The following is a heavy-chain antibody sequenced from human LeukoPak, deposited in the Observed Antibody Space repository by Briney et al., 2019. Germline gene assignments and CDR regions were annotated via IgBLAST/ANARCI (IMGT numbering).Heavy chain of an antibody. CDR1: GYTFTSYY. D-gene: IGHD3-16*01. J-gene: IGHJ4*02. CDR3: ARARGRYDYVWGSPTFDY. V-gene: IGHV1-46*01. CDR2: INPSGGST. Sequence: ASVKVSYKASGYTFTSYYMHWVRQAPGQGLEWMGIINPSGGSTSYTQKFQGRVTMTRDMSTSTVYMELSSLRSEDTAVYYCARARGRYDYVWGSPTFDYWGQGTLVTVSS.